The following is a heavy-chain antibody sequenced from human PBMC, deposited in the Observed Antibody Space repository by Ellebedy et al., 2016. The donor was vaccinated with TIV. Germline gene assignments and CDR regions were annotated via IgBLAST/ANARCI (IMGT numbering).Heavy chain of an antibody. CDR2: TTLDGQRK. Sequence: PGGSLRLSCAASGFTFSLNWMYWVRQAPGKGLEWVTFTTLDGQRKDYADSVKGRFTISRDNSKNTVFLQMDRLRAEDTAVYYCAADRDATGFVFWGRGALVTVSS. D-gene: IGHD1-1*01. V-gene: IGHV3-30*03. CDR1: GFTFSLNW. CDR3: AADRDATGFVF. J-gene: IGHJ4*02.